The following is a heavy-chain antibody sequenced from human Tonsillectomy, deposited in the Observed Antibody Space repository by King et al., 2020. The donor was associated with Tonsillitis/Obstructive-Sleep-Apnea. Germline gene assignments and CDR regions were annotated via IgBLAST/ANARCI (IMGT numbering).Heavy chain of an antibody. V-gene: IGHV2-26*01. Sequence: TLQESGPVLVKPTETLTLTCTVSGFSLSNARMGVSWIRQPPGKALEWLAHIFSNDEKSYSTSLKSRLTISKDTSKSQVVLTMTNMDPVDTATYYCARIITADSSSWGFGYWGQGTLVTVSS. CDR2: IFSNDEK. D-gene: IGHD6-13*01. CDR1: GFSLSNARMG. J-gene: IGHJ4*02. CDR3: ARIITADSSSWGFGY.